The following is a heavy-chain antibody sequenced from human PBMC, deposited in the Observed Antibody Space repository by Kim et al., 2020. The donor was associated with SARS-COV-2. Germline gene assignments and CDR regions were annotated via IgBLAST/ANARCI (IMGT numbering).Heavy chain of an antibody. J-gene: IGHJ5*02. CDR3: ARRGTSYSYETFDP. D-gene: IGHD5-18*01. V-gene: IGHV4-39*01. Sequence: NPSLKSRVTISVDTSKNQFSLKLSSVTAADTAVYYCARRGTSYSYETFDPWGQGTLVTVSS.